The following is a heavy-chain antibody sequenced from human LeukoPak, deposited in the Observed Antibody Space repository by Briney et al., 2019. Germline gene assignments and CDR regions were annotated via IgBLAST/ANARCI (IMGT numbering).Heavy chain of an antibody. V-gene: IGHV3-23*01. CDR2: ISGGGGST. CDR1: GFTFTSYS. CDR3: AKGGKWDVTPFDY. Sequence: EGSLRLSCAASGFTFTSYSMNWVRQAPGKGLEWVSTISGGGGSTYYADSVKGRFTISRDNSKNTLYLQVNSLRAEDTAVYYCAKGGKWDVTPFDYWGQGTLVTVSS. J-gene: IGHJ4*02. D-gene: IGHD1-26*01.